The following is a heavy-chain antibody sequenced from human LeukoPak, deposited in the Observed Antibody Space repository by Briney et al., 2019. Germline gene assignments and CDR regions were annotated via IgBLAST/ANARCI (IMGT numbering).Heavy chain of an antibody. V-gene: IGHV1-8*01. CDR3: ARIPDYGGNSGDDY. D-gene: IGHD4-23*01. CDR2: MNPNSGNT. CDR1: GYTFTSYD. Sequence: GASVKVSCKASGYTFTSYDINWVRQDTGQGLEWMGWMNPNSGNTGYAQKFQGRVTITRNTSISTAYMELSSLRSEDTAVYYCARIPDYGGNSGDDYWGQGTLVTVSS. J-gene: IGHJ4*02.